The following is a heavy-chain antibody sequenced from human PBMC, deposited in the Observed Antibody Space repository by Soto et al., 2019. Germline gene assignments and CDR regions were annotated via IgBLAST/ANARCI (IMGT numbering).Heavy chain of an antibody. D-gene: IGHD2-15*01. CDR1: GASVSSNSNA. V-gene: IGHV6-1*01. J-gene: IGHJ6*02. CDR2: TYYRSKWYN. CDR3: AIDPFCSGGSCHWVHPYYYYGMYV. Sequence: SQTLSLTCAISGASVSSNSNAWNWIRQSPSRGLEWLGRTYYRSKWYNDYAVSVKSRITINPDTSKNQFSLQLNSVTPEDTAGYYCAIDPFCSGGSCHWVHPYYYYGMYVWGQGTTVTVSS.